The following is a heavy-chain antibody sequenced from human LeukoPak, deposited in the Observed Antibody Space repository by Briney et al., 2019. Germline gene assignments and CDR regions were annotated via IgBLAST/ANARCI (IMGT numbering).Heavy chain of an antibody. V-gene: IGHV4-34*01. J-gene: IGHJ4*02. CDR3: ARAPLGYYDSSGYYYRANFYYFDY. CDR1: GGSFSGYY. CDR2: INHSGST. D-gene: IGHD3-22*01. Sequence: SETLSLTCAVYGGSFSGYYWSWIRQPPGKGLEWIGEINHSGSTNYNPSLKSRVTISVDTSKNQFSLKLSSVTAADTAVYYCARAPLGYYDSSGYYYRANFYYFDYWGQGTLVTVSS.